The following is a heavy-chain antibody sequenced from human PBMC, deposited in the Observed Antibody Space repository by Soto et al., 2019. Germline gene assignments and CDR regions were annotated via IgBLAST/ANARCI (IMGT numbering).Heavy chain of an antibody. D-gene: IGHD2-15*01. V-gene: IGHV4-34*01. Sequence: SETLSLTCAVYGGSFSGYYLSWIRQPPGKGLEWIGEINHSGSTNYNPSLKSRVTISVDTSKNQFSLKLSSVTAADTAVYYCARGRCSGGSCYLFYYYYMDVWGKGTTVTVSS. CDR3: ARGRCSGGSCYLFYYYYMDV. J-gene: IGHJ6*03. CDR2: INHSGST. CDR1: GGSFSGYY.